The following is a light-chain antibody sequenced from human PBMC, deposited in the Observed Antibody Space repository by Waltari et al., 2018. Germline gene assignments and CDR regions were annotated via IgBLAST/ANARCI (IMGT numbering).Light chain of an antibody. J-gene: IGKJ4*01. CDR1: QSVNSY. V-gene: IGKV3-11*01. CDR2: DAS. CDR3: QQRIDWPLT. Sequence: EIVLTQSPATLSLSPVYRATLSCRASQSVNSYLVWYQQKPGQAPRLLIYDASNRATGIPARFSGSGSGADFTLTISSLEPEDFAVYYCQQRIDWPLTFGGGTKVEVK.